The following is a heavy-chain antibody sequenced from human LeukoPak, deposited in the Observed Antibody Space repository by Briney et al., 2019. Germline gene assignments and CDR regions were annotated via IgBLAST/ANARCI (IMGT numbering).Heavy chain of an antibody. CDR2: VSYSGTT. CDR1: GGSLSSYY. Sequence: PSETLSLTCTASGGSLSSYYWSWLRQPPGKGLEWIGYVSYSGTTNYNTSLNSRLTISLDTSKNRFSLNLSSVNAADTAIYFCARYVRGPDYYIDVWGKGTTVTVSS. V-gene: IGHV4-59*01. D-gene: IGHD3-10*02. CDR3: ARYVRGPDYYIDV. J-gene: IGHJ6*03.